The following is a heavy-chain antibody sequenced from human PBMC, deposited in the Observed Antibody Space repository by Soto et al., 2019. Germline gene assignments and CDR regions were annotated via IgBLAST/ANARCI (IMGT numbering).Heavy chain of an antibody. V-gene: IGHV4-39*01. CDR1: GVSISSSIYY. CDR2: IYYSGST. J-gene: IGHJ6*02. CDR3: ASRVYYYYGMDV. Sequence: PSETLSLTCTVSGVSISSSIYYWGWIRQPPGKGLEWIGSIYYSGSTYYNPSLKSRVTISVDTSKNQFSLKLSSVTAADTAVYYCASRVYYYYGMDVWGQGTTVTVS.